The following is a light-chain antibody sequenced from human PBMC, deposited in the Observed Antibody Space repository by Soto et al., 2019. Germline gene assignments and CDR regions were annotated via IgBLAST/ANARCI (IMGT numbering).Light chain of an antibody. CDR2: EVT. CDR3: SSYTSSDTLVV. Sequence: QSVLTQPASVSGSPGQSITVSCTGTTGDVGGYNYVSWYQQHPGKAPKLIIYEVTNRPSGVSNRFSASKSGNTASLTISGLQADDEADYYCSSYTSSDTLVVFGTGTKLTVL. V-gene: IGLV2-14*01. CDR1: TGDVGGYNY. J-gene: IGLJ1*01.